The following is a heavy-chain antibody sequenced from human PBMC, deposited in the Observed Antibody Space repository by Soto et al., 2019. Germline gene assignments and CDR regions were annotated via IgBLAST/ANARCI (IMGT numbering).Heavy chain of an antibody. CDR2: IFSSGGT. CDR1: GGSVSSYW. CDR3: ASEGLGXSAVPGVYSLLINRLDP. D-gene: IGHD2-8*01. V-gene: IGHV4-4*07. Sequence: PSETLSLTCTVSGGSVSSYWWSWIRQPAGKGLEWIGRIFSSGGTNYNPSLENRVTMSVDTSKNQISLKLRSVTTADTAMYYCASEGLGXSAVPGVYSLLINRLDPWGQGTLVTVSS. J-gene: IGHJ5*02.